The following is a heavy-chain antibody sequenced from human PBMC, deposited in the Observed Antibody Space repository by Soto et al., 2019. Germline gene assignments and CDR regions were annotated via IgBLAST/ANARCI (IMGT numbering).Heavy chain of an antibody. CDR2: INGGRA. D-gene: IGHD6-19*01. CDR1: GFTFSRSD. CDR3: STHGWDP. Sequence: EVQLLESGGGLVQPGGSLRLSCAASGFTFSRSDMSWVRQTPGKGLEWVSAINGGRAFYGDSVEGRFTVSRDNSKNTLSLQMNSLRLEATAIYYCSTHGWDPWGQGTLVTVPS. V-gene: IGHV3-23*01. J-gene: IGHJ5*02.